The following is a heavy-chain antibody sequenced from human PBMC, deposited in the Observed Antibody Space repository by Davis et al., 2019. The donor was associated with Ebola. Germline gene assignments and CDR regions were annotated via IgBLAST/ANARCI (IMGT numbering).Heavy chain of an antibody. Sequence: PSETLSLTCTVSGGSISSYYWSWIRQPAGKGLEWIGRIYTSGSTNYNPSLKSRVTMSVDKSKNQFSLKLSSVTAADTAVYYCARRAGYSNGNWFDPWGQGTLVTVSS. CDR3: ARRAGYSNGNWFDP. D-gene: IGHD6-19*01. V-gene: IGHV4-4*07. CDR2: IYTSGST. CDR1: GGSISSYY. J-gene: IGHJ5*02.